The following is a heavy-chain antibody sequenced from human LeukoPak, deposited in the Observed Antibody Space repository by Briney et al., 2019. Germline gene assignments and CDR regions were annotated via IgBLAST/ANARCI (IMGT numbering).Heavy chain of an antibody. CDR3: AKDPRPSGWNYYYYYGMDV. CDR1: GFTFSSYG. Sequence: PGGSLRLSCAASGFTFSSYGMHWVRQAPGKGLEWVAVISYDGSNKYYADSVKGRFTISRDNSKNTLYLQMNSLRAEDTAVYYRAKDPRPSGWNYYYYYGMDVWGQGTTVTVS. J-gene: IGHJ6*02. D-gene: IGHD6-19*01. CDR2: ISYDGSNK. V-gene: IGHV3-30*18.